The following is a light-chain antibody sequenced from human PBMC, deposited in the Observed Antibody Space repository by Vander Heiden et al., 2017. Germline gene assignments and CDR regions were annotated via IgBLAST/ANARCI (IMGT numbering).Light chain of an antibody. CDR3: VLYMGSGIWV. V-gene: IGLV8-61*01. Sequence: TVVTQEPSFPVSPGGSVTLTCGLSSGSVSTSYYPSWYQQTPGQAPRTLIYSTNTRSSGVPDRFSGSILGNKAALTITGAQADDESDYYCVLYMGSGIWVFGGGTKVTVL. J-gene: IGLJ3*02. CDR1: SGSVSTSYY. CDR2: STN.